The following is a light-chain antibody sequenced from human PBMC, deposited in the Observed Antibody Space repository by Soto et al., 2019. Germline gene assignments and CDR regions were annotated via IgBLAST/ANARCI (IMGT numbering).Light chain of an antibody. CDR1: SSDVGSYNL. CDR3: CSYAGSHVV. V-gene: IGLV2-23*01. J-gene: IGLJ2*01. Sequence: QSALTQPASVSGSPGQSITISCTGTSSDVGSYNLVSWYQQHPGKAPKLMIYEGSKRPSGVSNRFSGSKSGNTASLTISGLQAEDEADHYCCSYAGSHVVFGGGTKLTVL. CDR2: EGS.